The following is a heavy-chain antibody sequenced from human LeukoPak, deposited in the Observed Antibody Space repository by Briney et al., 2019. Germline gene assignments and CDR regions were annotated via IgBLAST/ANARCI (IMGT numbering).Heavy chain of an antibody. CDR3: AVLMVRGGGSSTGMDV. D-gene: IGHD3-10*01. J-gene: IGHJ6*02. Sequence: ASVKVSCKASGYTFTGYYMHWVRQAPGQGLEWMGWINPNSGGTNYAQKFQGRVTMTRDTSISTAYMELSSLRSEDTAVYYCAVLMVRGGGSSTGMDVWGQGTTVTVSS. CDR2: INPNSGGT. V-gene: IGHV1-2*02. CDR1: GYTFTGYY.